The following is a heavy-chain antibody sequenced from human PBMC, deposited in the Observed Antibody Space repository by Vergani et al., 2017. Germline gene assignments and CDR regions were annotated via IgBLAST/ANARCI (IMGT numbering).Heavy chain of an antibody. D-gene: IGHD2-2*02. Sequence: EVQLVESGGGLVQPGRSLRLSCAASGFTFDDYAMHWVRQAPGKGLEWVSGINWNSDSIAYADSVKGRFTISRDNAKNSLYLQMNSLRVEDTAMYYCARYVGYCSSTSCYTGVYYMDVWGKGTTVTVSS. J-gene: IGHJ6*03. V-gene: IGHV3-9*01. CDR2: INWNSDSI. CDR3: ARYVGYCSSTSCYTGVYYMDV. CDR1: GFTFDDYA.